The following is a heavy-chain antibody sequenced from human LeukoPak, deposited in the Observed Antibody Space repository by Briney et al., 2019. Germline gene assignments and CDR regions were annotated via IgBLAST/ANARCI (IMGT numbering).Heavy chain of an antibody. CDR2: IKSKTDGGTT. Sequence: GGSLRLSCAASGFTFSNAWMSWVRQDPGKGLEWVGRIKSKTDGGTTDYAAPVKGRFTISRDDSKNTLYLQMNSLKTEDTAVYYCTTGGYCSSTSCYYYYGMDVWGQGTTVTVSS. J-gene: IGHJ6*02. D-gene: IGHD2-2*01. CDR1: GFTFSNAW. CDR3: TTGGYCSSTSCYYYYGMDV. V-gene: IGHV3-15*01.